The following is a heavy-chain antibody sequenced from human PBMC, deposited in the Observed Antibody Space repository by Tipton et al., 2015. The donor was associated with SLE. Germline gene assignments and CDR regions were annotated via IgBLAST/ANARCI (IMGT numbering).Heavy chain of an antibody. D-gene: IGHD5-18*01. Sequence: TLSLTCAVYGGSFSGYYWSWIRQPPGKGLEWIGEINHSGSTNYNPSLKSRVTISVDTSKKQFSLKLSSVTAADTAVYYCAREIDTAMGYMDVRGKGTTVTVSS. CDR1: GGSFSGYY. CDR3: AREIDTAMGYMDV. J-gene: IGHJ6*03. CDR2: INHSGST. V-gene: IGHV4-34*01.